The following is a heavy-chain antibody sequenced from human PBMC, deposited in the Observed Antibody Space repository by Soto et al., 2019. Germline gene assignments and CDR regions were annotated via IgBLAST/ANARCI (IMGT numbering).Heavy chain of an antibody. CDR2: INHSGST. CDR3: ARREYDFWSGYLSYYYYGMDV. J-gene: IGHJ6*02. Sequence: SETLSLTCAVYGGSFSGYYWSWIRQPPGKGLEWIGEINHSGSTNYNPSLKSRVTISVDTSKNQFSLKLSSVTAADTAVYYCARREYDFWSGYLSYYYYGMDVWGQGTTVTVSS. D-gene: IGHD3-3*01. V-gene: IGHV4-34*01. CDR1: GGSFSGYY.